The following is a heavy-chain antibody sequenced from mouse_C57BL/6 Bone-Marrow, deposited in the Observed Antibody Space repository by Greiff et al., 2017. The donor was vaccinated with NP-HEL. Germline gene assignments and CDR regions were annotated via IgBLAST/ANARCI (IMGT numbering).Heavy chain of an antibody. Sequence: EVQLVESGGDLVKPGGSLKLSCAASGFTFSSYGMSWVRQTPDKRLEWVATISSGGSYTYYPDSVKGRFTISRDNAKNTLYLQMSSLKSEDTAMYYCARGVLRPDYWGQGTTLTVSS. CDR1: GFTFSSYG. CDR2: ISSGGSYT. CDR3: ARGVLRPDY. J-gene: IGHJ2*01. D-gene: IGHD1-2*01. V-gene: IGHV5-6*01.